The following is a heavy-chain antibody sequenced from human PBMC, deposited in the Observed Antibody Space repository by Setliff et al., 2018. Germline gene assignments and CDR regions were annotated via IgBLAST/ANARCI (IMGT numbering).Heavy chain of an antibody. V-gene: IGHV3-7*01. D-gene: IGHD3-3*01. CDR3: AKVGIFGGGYFDL. CDR2: IQQDGGEK. CDR1: GFRFSIYA. Sequence: GSLRLSCAASGFRFSIYAMSWVRQAPGKGLEWVAHIQQDGGEKHYVDSVKGRFTISRDNAKNSLYLQMSSLRAEDTAVYYCAKVGIFGGGYFDLWGLGTLVTVSS. J-gene: IGHJ4*02.